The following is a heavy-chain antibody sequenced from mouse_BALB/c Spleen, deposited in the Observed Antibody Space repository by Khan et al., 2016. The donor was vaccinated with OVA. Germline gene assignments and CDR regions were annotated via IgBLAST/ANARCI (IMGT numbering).Heavy chain of an antibody. J-gene: IGHJ3*01. CDR1: GYSITSGYY. V-gene: IGHV3-6*02. CDR3: SSFAY. CDR2: ISYDGSN. D-gene: IGHD1-1*01. Sequence: EVQLQESGPGLVKPSQSLSLTCSVTGYSITSGYYWNWIRQFPGKKLEWMGYISYDGSNNYNPSLKNRISITRDTSKNQFFLKLNSVTTEDTATYYGSSFAYWGQGTLVTVSA.